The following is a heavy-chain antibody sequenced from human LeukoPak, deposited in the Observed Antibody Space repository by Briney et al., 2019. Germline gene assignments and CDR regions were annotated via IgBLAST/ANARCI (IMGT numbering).Heavy chain of an antibody. CDR2: MNPNSGNT. CDR3: ARDRTTETVPYYYGLDV. Sequence: ASVKVSCKASGYTFTSYDVNWVRQATGQGLEWMGWMNPNSGNTGYAQKFQGRVTMTRNTSISTAYMELSSLRSEDTAVYYCARDRTTETVPYYYGLDVWGQGTTVTVSS. CDR1: GYTFTSYD. V-gene: IGHV1-8*01. J-gene: IGHJ6*02. D-gene: IGHD1-14*01.